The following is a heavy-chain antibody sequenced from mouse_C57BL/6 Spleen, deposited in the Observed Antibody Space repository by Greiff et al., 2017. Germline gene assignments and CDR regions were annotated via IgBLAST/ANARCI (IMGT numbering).Heavy chain of an antibody. V-gene: IGHV14-3*01. CDR2: IDPANGNT. D-gene: IGHD1-1*01. J-gene: IGHJ1*03. Sequence: EVQLQQSVAELVRPGASVKLSCTASGFTFTNTYMHWVKQRPEQGLEWIGRIDPANGNTNSAPKFQGKAPLTVDTSSNTAYLQLRSLTSADPAIFYCDDYYGGNSDDWGTGTTVTVSS. CDR1: GFTFTNTY. CDR3: DDYYGGNSDD.